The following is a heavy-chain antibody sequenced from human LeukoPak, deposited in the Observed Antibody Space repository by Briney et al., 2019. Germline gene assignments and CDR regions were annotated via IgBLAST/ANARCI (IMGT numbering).Heavy chain of an antibody. V-gene: IGHV3-7*01. CDR1: GFTFTSYW. CDR3: ARDAGYGWYPG. J-gene: IGHJ4*02. D-gene: IGHD6-19*01. CDR2: INQNGGEK. Sequence: GGSLRLSCAASGFTFTSYWMSWVRQAPGKGLEWVANINQNGGEKYYVDSVKGRSTISRDNAKNSLYLQMNSLRAEDTAVYYCARDAGYGWYPGWGQGTLVTVSS.